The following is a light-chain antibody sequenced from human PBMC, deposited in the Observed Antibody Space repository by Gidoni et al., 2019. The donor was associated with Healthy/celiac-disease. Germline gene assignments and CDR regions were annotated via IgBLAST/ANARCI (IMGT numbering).Light chain of an antibody. Sequence: SYVLTQPPSVSVAPGQTARITCGGNNIGSKSVHWYQQKPGQAPVLVVYDDSDRPPGIPERFSGSNSGNTATLTISRVEAGDEADYYCQVWDSSSDHDVVFGGGTKLTVL. V-gene: IGLV3-21*02. CDR2: DDS. CDR3: QVWDSSSDHDVV. J-gene: IGLJ2*01. CDR1: NIGSKS.